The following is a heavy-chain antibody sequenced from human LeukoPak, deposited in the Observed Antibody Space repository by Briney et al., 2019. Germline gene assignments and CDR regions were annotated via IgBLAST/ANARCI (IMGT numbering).Heavy chain of an antibody. CDR2: ISGSGGST. J-gene: IGHJ4*02. V-gene: IGHV3-23*01. CDR1: GFTFCNYA. Sequence: GSLRLSCAGSGFTFCNYAMGRVRHAPGKGPEPGSAISGSGGSTYYADSVKGRFTISRDNSKNTLYLQMNSLRAEDTAVYYCAELSGWDSSGYYPDYWGQGTLVTVSS. D-gene: IGHD3-22*01. CDR3: AELSGWDSSGYYPDY.